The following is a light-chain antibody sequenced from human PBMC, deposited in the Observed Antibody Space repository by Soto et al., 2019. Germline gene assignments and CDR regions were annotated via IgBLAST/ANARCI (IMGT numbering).Light chain of an antibody. CDR3: QQYKSYWT. CDR1: QSISSW. CDR2: DAS. V-gene: IGKV1-5*01. J-gene: IGKJ1*01. Sequence: DIQMTQSPSTLSASVGDRVTITCRASQSISSWLAWYQQKPGKAPKLLIYDASSLESGVPSRFSGSGSGTEFTLTISSLKPDDFATYYCQQYKSYWTFGQGTKVDI.